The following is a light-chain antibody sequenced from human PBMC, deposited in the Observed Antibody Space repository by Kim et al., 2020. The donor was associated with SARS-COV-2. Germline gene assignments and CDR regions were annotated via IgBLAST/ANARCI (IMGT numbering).Light chain of an antibody. V-gene: IGKV3-11*01. Sequence: PGGRTTSTCRAGRSVSSYLAWYQQKPGQAPRLLLLDASTGATGIAARFSGSGSGTEFSLTISSLEPQDFAVYYCRQRSNWPPLTFGEGTKVDIK. CDR2: DAS. J-gene: IGKJ4*02. CDR3: RQRSNWPPLT. CDR1: RSVSSY.